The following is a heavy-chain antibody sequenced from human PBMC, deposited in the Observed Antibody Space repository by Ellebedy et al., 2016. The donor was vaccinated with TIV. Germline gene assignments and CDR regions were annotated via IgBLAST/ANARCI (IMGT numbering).Heavy chain of an antibody. V-gene: IGHV3-23*01. Sequence: PGGSLRLSCAASGFMFWRRWMSWVRQAPGKGLEWVSGVTGRGGASSYTDSVKGRFIISRDNSNNTLYLQMNSLRAEDTAIYYCAKDMGLYGSGKLDYWGQGTLVTVSS. CDR3: AKDMGLYGSGKLDY. CDR2: VTGRGGAS. J-gene: IGHJ4*02. CDR1: GFMFWRRW. D-gene: IGHD3-10*01.